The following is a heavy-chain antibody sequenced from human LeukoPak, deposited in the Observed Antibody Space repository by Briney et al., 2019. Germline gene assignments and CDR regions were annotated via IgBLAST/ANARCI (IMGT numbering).Heavy chain of an antibody. V-gene: IGHV4-4*02. CDR2: IRHSGST. D-gene: IGHD1-14*01. CDR3: ARAGIPWNPADC. J-gene: IGHJ4*02. CDR1: GDSISDSDW. Sequence: SGTLSLTRAVSGDSISDSDWWTWGRPPPGKGLEWIGEIRHSGSTNYSPSLKSRVTISIDKSKNRLSLKLSSVTAADTANYFCARAGIPWNPADCWGQGTLVIVSS.